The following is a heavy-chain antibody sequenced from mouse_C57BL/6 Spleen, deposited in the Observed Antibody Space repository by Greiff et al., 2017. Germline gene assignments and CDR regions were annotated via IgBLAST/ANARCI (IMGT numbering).Heavy chain of an antibody. CDR2: ISDGGGNA. V-gene: IGHV5-9*01. Sequence: EVQRVESGGGLVKPGGSLKLSCAASGFTFSSYTMAWVRQTPEKRLEGVATISDGGGNAYYPASVKVRFSISRYNAKNTLYLRMCSLRSEDTTLYYCARHYRRYFDVWGTGTTVTVSS. CDR1: GFTFSSYT. J-gene: IGHJ1*03. CDR3: ARHYRRYFDV.